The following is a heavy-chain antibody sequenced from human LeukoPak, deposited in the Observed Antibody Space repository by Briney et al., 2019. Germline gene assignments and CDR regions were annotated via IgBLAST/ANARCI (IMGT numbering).Heavy chain of an antibody. CDR1: GGSISNSY. J-gene: IGHJ4*02. CDR2: IYYSGST. CDR3: ARGQGGNYYLNYFDY. Sequence: SETLSLTCTVSGGSISNSYWSWIRQPPGKGLEWIGYIYYSGSTNYNPSLKSRVTISVDTSKNQFSLKLSSVTAADTAVYYCARGQGGNYYLNYFDYWGQGALVTVSS. V-gene: IGHV4-59*12. D-gene: IGHD1-26*01.